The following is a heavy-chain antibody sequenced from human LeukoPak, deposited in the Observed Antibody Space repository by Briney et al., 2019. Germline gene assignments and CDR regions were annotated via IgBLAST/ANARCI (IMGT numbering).Heavy chain of an antibody. CDR3: ARDEYYDFWSGYIKN. CDR2: IIPIFGTA. V-gene: IGHV1-69*13. D-gene: IGHD3-3*01. CDR1: GGTFSSYA. J-gene: IGHJ4*02. Sequence: SVKVSCKASGGTFSSYAISWVRQAPGQGPEWMGGIIPIFGTANYAQKFQGRVTITADESTSTAYMELSSLRSEDTAVYYCARDEYYDFWSGYIKNWGQGTLVTVSS.